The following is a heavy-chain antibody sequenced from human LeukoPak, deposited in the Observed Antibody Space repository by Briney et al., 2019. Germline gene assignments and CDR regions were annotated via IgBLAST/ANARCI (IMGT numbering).Heavy chain of an antibody. CDR3: ARAPLQYIVAYYFDY. J-gene: IGHJ4*02. D-gene: IGHD2-21*01. V-gene: IGHV3-30-3*01. CDR1: GFTFSSYA. Sequence: GGSLRLSCAASGFTFSSYAMHWVRQASGKGLEWVAVISYDGSNKYYADSVKGRFTISRDNSKNTLYLQMNSLRAEDTAVYYCARAPLQYIVAYYFDYWGQGTLVTVSS. CDR2: ISYDGSNK.